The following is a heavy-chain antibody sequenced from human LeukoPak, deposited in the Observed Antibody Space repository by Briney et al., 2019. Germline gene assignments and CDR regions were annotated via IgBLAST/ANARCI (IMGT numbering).Heavy chain of an antibody. CDR2: LSHAGTN. CDR1: GGSITSNSYS. Sequence: PSETLSLTCTVSGGSITSNSYSWGWIRQPPGKGLQWIVTLSHAGTNYYNPSLKSRVSMPVDRSKNQLSLTLTSVTATDTAVYYCARLRGGVQLWGDWGQGTLVTVSS. D-gene: IGHD5-18*01. J-gene: IGHJ4*02. CDR3: ARLRGGVQLWGD. V-gene: IGHV4-39*01.